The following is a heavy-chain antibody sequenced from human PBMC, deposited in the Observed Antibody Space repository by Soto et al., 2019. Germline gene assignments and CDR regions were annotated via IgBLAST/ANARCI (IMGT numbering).Heavy chain of an antibody. CDR1: GGSISSGDYY. Sequence: QVQLQESGPGLVKPSQTLSLTCTVSGGSISSGDYYWSWIRQPPGTGLEWIGYIYYSGSTYYNPSLKSRVTISVDTSKNQFSLKLSSVTAADTAVYYCARVATMVRGVISFDYWGQGTLVTVSS. CDR3: ARVATMVRGVISFDY. J-gene: IGHJ4*02. D-gene: IGHD3-10*01. CDR2: IYYSGST. V-gene: IGHV4-30-4*01.